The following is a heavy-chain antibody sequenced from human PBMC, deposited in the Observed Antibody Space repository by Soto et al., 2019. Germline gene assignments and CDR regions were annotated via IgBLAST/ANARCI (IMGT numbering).Heavy chain of an antibody. CDR3: ARSRWGYDSSGYEVNWFDP. D-gene: IGHD3-22*01. J-gene: IGHJ5*02. CDR1: GGTFSSYA. CDR2: IIPIFGTA. Sequence: SVKVSCKASGGTFSSYATSWVRQAPGQGLEWMGGIIPIFGTANYAQKFQGRVTITADKSTSTAYMELSSLRSEDTAVYYCARSRWGYDSSGYEVNWFDPWGQGTLVTVSS. V-gene: IGHV1-69*06.